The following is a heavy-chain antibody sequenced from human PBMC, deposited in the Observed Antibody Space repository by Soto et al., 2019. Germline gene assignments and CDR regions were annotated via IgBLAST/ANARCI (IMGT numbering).Heavy chain of an antibody. CDR1: VGSITSCGYY. CDR3: ARGLGNWGSYFDY. D-gene: IGHD7-27*01. Sequence: VQLHESGPGLVKPSQTLSLPCTVSVGSITSCGYYWNWFRQHPGRGLEGIGHKSYSGSTYYNPSLKSRVIISLDPSENQFSLRLTSVTAADTAVYYCARGLGNWGSYFDYWGQGSLVTVSS. CDR2: KSYSGST. V-gene: IGHV4-31*03. J-gene: IGHJ4*02.